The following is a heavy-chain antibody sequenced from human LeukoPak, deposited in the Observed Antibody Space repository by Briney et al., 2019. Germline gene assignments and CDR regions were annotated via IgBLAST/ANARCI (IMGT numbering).Heavy chain of an antibody. CDR3: AKSSYYDASGYYREYYFDY. CDR2: ISGSGGST. J-gene: IGHJ4*02. CDR1: RFTFSSYG. D-gene: IGHD3-22*01. Sequence: GSLRLSCAASRFTFSSYGMSWVRQAPGKGLEWVSPISGSGGSTYYADSVKGRFTISRDNSKNTLYLQMNSLRDEDTAVYYCAKSSYYDASGYYREYYFDYWGQGTLVTVSS. V-gene: IGHV3-23*01.